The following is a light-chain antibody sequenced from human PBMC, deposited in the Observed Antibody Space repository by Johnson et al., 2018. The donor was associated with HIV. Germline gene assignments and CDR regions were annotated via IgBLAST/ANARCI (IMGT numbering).Light chain of an antibody. CDR2: DNN. CDR1: SSNIGNNY. CDR3: GTWDSSLSALV. J-gene: IGLJ1*01. V-gene: IGLV1-51*01. Sequence: QSVLTQPPSVSAAPGQKVTISCSGSSSNIGNNYVSWYQQLPGTAPKLLIYDNNKRPSGIPDRFSGSKSGTSATLGITGLQTGDEADYYCGTWDSSLSALVVGTWTKVTVL.